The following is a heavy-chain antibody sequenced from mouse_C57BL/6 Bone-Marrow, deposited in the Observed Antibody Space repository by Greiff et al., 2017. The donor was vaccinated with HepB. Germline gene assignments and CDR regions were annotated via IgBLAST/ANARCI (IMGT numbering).Heavy chain of an antibody. D-gene: IGHD3-2*02. Sequence: QVQLQQPGAELVMPGASVKLSCKASGYTFTSYWMHWVKQRPGQGLEWIGEIDPSDSYTYYNQKFKGKSTLTVDKSSSTAYMQLSSLTSEDSAVYYCAREETAQASYYFDYWGQGTTLTVSS. CDR2: IDPSDSYT. CDR1: GYTFTSYW. J-gene: IGHJ2*01. V-gene: IGHV1-69*01. CDR3: AREETAQASYYFDY.